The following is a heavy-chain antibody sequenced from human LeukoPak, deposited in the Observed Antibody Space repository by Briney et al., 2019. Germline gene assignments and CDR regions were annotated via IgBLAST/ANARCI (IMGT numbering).Heavy chain of an antibody. CDR1: GFTFSGYS. CDR3: ARALATVDAFDI. V-gene: IGHV3-21*01. D-gene: IGHD4-17*01. J-gene: IGHJ3*02. Sequence: GGSLRLSCAPSGFTFSGYSMSWVRQAPGKGLDWVSSISSNNNYIYYADSVKGRFTISRDNAKNSLYLEMNSLRAEDTAAYYCARALATVDAFDIWGQGTMVTVSS. CDR2: ISSNNNYI.